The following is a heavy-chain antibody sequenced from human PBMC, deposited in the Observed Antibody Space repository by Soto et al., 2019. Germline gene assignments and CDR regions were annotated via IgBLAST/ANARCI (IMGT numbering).Heavy chain of an antibody. Sequence: PGGSLRLSCAASGFTFSSYWMHWVRQAPGKGLVWVSRINSDGSSTFYADSVKGRFTISRDNAKNTLYLQMNSLRAEDTAVYYCARAQAPWGSGSYYPDYWGQGTLVTVS. CDR1: GFTFSSYW. J-gene: IGHJ4*02. D-gene: IGHD3-10*01. CDR3: ARAQAPWGSGSYYPDY. V-gene: IGHV3-74*01. CDR2: INSDGSST.